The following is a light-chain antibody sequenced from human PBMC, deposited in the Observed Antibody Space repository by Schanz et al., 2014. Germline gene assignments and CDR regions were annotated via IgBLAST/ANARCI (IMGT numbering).Light chain of an antibody. Sequence: QSALTQPPSASGSPGQSITISCTGTSSDVGSYNYVSWYQQHPGKAPKLIISDVTRRPSGVSNRFSGSKSGNTASLTISGLQAEDEADYYCCSYAGTCSVVFGGGTKLTVL. CDR1: SSDVGSYNY. V-gene: IGLV2-8*01. CDR3: CSYAGTCSVV. CDR2: DVT. J-gene: IGLJ2*01.